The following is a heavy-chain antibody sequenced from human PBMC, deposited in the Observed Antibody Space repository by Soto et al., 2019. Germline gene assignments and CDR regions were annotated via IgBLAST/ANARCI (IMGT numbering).Heavy chain of an antibody. CDR3: ARHSSSSWYAGAEYFQH. J-gene: IGHJ1*01. CDR2: IYYSGST. D-gene: IGHD6-13*01. V-gene: IGHV4-39*01. CDR1: GGSIYSSSYY. Sequence: SETISHTCTVSGGSIYSSSYYWGWIRQPPGKGLEWIGSIYYSGSTYYNPSLKSRVTISVDTSKNQFSLKLSSVTAADTAVYYCARHSSSSWYAGAEYFQHWGQGTLVTVSS.